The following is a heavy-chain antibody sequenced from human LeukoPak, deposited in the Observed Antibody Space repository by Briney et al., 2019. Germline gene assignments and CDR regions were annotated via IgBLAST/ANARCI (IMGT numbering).Heavy chain of an antibody. J-gene: IGHJ5*02. D-gene: IGHD6-13*01. CDR2: IYTSGST. CDR3: AREGGDSSSWYGVWFDP. Sequence: SETLSLTCTVSGGSISYFYWSWIRQPAVKGLEWIGRIYTSGSTNYNPSLKSRVTMSVDTSKKQFSLKLSSVTAADTAVYYCAREGGDSSSWYGVWFDPWGQGTLVTVSS. V-gene: IGHV4-4*07. CDR1: GGSISYFY.